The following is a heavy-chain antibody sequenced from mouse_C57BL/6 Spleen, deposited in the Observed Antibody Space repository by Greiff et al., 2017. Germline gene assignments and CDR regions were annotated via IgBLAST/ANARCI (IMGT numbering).Heavy chain of an antibody. D-gene: IGHD1-1*01. CDR3: TVYYYGSGAMDY. Sequence: EVKVEESGGGLVQPGGSMKLSCVASGFTFSNYWMNWVRQSPEKGLEWVAQIRLKSDNYATHYAESVKGRFTISRDDSKSSVYLQMNNLRAEDTGIYYCTVYYYGSGAMDYWGQGTSVTVSS. V-gene: IGHV6-3*01. CDR1: GFTFSNYW. CDR2: IRLKSDNYAT. J-gene: IGHJ4*01.